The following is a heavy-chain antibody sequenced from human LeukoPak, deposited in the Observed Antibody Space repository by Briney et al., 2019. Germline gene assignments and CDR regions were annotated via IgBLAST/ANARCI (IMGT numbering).Heavy chain of an antibody. CDR3: ARGDYYDSSGYYHPGAFDI. Sequence: KPSETLSLTCTVSGGSISSYYWSWIRQPPGKGLEWIGYIYYSGSTNYNPSLKSRVTISVDTSKNQFSLKLSSVTAADTAVYYCARGDYYDSSGYYHPGAFDIWGQGTMVTVSS. D-gene: IGHD3-22*01. CDR1: GGSISSYY. CDR2: IYYSGST. V-gene: IGHV4-59*01. J-gene: IGHJ3*02.